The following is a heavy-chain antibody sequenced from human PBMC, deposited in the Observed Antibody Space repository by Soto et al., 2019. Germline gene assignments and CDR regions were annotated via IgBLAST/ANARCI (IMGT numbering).Heavy chain of an antibody. D-gene: IGHD3-22*01. Sequence: GGSLRLSCAASGFTFSNAWMNWVRQAPGKGLEWVGRIKSKTDGGTTDYAAPVKGRFTISRDDSKNTLYLQMNSLKTEDTAVYYCTTEFDSSGYYPAFDIWGQGTMVTVSS. J-gene: IGHJ3*02. CDR2: IKSKTDGGTT. CDR1: GFTFSNAW. CDR3: TTEFDSSGYYPAFDI. V-gene: IGHV3-15*07.